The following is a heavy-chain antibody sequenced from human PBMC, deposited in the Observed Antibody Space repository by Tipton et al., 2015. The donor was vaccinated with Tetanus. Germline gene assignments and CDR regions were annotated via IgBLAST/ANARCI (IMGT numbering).Heavy chain of an antibody. D-gene: IGHD1-14*01. J-gene: IGHJ3*02. CDR1: GNTFSSST. Sequence: QSGPEVKKPGSSMRLSCKASGNTFSSSTLSWVRQAPGHGLEWMGMIVPLFGSAYYAQKFQDRVTITADKSASTAYLDLRSLKSDDTAVYYCATVGAGLRRREGPLDSWGQGTMVPVSS. CDR2: IVPLFGSA. CDR3: ATVGAGLRRREGPLDS. V-gene: IGHV1-69*06.